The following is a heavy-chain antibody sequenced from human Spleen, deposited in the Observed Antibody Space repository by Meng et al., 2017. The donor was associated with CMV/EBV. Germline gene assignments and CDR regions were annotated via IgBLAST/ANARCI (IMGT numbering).Heavy chain of an antibody. CDR3: ARARDGYTLDY. V-gene: IGHV4-59*01. D-gene: IGHD5-24*01. Sequence: SETLSLTCTVSGGSISSYYWSWIRQPPGKGLEWIGYIYYSGSTNYNPSLKSRVTIAVETSKNQFSLKLSSVTAADTALYYCARARDGYTLDYWGQGTLVTVSS. CDR2: IYYSGST. J-gene: IGHJ4*02. CDR1: GGSISSYY.